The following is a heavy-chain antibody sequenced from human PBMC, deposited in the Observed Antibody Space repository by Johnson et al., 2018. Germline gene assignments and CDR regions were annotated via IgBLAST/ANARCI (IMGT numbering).Heavy chain of an antibody. CDR1: GFTFSSHG. V-gene: IGHV3-30*18. CDR2: VSYDGNNK. J-gene: IGHJ6*02. D-gene: IGHD2-8*01. Sequence: VQLLESGGGVVQXGRSLRLXCAASGFTFSSHGIHWVRQAPGKGLEWVAVVSYDGNNKHYGDAVKGRFPISRDNAKNTVDLQMTSLVTEDTATYYCGKDPHRLVLMTYARMDAWGLGTAVIVSS. CDR3: GKDPHRLVLMTYARMDA.